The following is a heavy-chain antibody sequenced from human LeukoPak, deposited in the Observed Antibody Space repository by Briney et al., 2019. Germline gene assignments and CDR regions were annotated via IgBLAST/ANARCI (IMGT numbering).Heavy chain of an antibody. CDR2: ISSSGSTI. CDR3: ARDPPYYYYMDV. V-gene: IGHV3-48*03. Sequence: QPGGSLRLSCAASGFTFSSYEMNWVRQAPGKGLEWVSYISSSGSTIYYADSVKGRFTISRDNAKNSLYLQMNSLRAEDTAVYYCARDPPYYYYMDVWGKGTTVTVSS. J-gene: IGHJ6*03. CDR1: GFTFSSYE.